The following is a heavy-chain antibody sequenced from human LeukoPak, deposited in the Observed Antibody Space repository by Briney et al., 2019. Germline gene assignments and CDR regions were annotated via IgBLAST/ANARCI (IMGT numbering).Heavy chain of an antibody. CDR3: AKCYDRSFRFDY. V-gene: IGHV1-2*02. J-gene: IGHJ4*02. CDR1: GYTFTGYY. CDR2: INPNSGGT. D-gene: IGHD3-22*01. Sequence: ASVKVSCKASGYTFTGYYMHWVRQAPGQGLEWMGWINPNSGGTNYAQKFQGRVTMTRDTSISTAYMELSRLRSDDTAVYYCAKCYDRSFRFDYWGQGTLVTVSS.